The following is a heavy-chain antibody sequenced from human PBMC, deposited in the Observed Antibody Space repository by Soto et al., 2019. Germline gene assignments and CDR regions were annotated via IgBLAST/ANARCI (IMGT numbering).Heavy chain of an antibody. CDR3: ARVRPAAIHYGMDV. Sequence: GASVKVSCKASGYTFTSYGISWVRQAPGQGLEWMGWISAYNGNTNYAQKPQGRVTMTTDTSTSTAYMELRSLRSDDTAVYYCARVRPAAIHYGMDVWGQGTTVTVS. CDR2: ISAYNGNT. V-gene: IGHV1-18*01. D-gene: IGHD2-2*01. CDR1: GYTFTSYG. J-gene: IGHJ6*02.